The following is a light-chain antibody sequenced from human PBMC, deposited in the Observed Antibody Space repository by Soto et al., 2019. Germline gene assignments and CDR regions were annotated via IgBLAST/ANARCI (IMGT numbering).Light chain of an antibody. CDR3: QQYGSLSWT. CDR2: DAS. J-gene: IGKJ1*01. CDR1: ERVSSSY. V-gene: IGKV3D-20*01. Sequence: ILLKPSPATMSLSAGERATLSCWASERVSSSYVAWYQMKAGLAPRLLIHDASTGASGIPERFSGSGSGTDFTLTISRLEPEDFEVYYCQQYGSLSWTFGQGTKVDIK.